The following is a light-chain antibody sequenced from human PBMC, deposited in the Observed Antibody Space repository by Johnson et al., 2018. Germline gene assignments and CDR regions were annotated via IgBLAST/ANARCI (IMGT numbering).Light chain of an antibody. Sequence: QSVLTQPPSVSAAPGQKVTISCSGSSSTIGNNYVSWYQQLPGTAPKLLIYKNNKQPSGLPARFSGSKSATSATLAIPGLQTGDEADYYCGTWDSSLSAGNVFGTGTKVTVL. CDR2: KNN. CDR1: SSTIGNNY. J-gene: IGLJ1*01. CDR3: GTWDSSLSAGNV. V-gene: IGLV1-51*02.